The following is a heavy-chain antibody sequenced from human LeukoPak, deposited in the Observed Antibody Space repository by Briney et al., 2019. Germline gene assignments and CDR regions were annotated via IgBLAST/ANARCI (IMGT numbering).Heavy chain of an antibody. V-gene: IGHV5-51*01. J-gene: IGHJ4*02. CDR2: IYPGDSDT. D-gene: IGHD3-10*01. CDR3: ARLIVVRGGERGGELDY. Sequence: GESLKISCKGSGYSFTSYWIGWVRQMPGKGLEWMGIIYPGDSDTRYSPSFQGQVTISADKSISTAYLQWSSLKASDTAMYYCARLIVVRGGERGGELDYWGQGTLVTVSS. CDR1: GYSFTSYW.